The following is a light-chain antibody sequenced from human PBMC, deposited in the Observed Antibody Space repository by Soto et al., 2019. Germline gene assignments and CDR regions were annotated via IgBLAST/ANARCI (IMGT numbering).Light chain of an antibody. V-gene: IGKV1-39*01. Sequence: DIQMTQSPSSLSASVGDRVTITCRASQSIKNYLNWYQQKPGQAPKLLIYGASSLQSGVPSRFSGSGYETDFTLTISSLQPEDFATYFCQQSYSTPRTFGQGTKVEIK. CDR3: QQSYSTPRT. CDR1: QSIKNY. J-gene: IGKJ1*01. CDR2: GAS.